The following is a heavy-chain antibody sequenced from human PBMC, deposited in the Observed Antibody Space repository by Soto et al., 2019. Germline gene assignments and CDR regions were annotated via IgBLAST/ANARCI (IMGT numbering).Heavy chain of an antibody. CDR3: ARIMLVEWIFMNIDLYRMDV. CDR1: GFTFSSHS. CDR2: ISSNSGTL. D-gene: IGHD1-26*01. V-gene: IGHV3-48*02. J-gene: IGHJ6*02. Sequence: EVQLVESGGGLVKPGGSLRLSCEASGFTFSSHSMNWVRQAPGKGLEWISYISSNSGTLHYADSVEGRFTVSRDNAKNSLYLQMNGLRDEDTAVYYCARIMLVEWIFMNIDLYRMDVWGQGTTVTVSS.